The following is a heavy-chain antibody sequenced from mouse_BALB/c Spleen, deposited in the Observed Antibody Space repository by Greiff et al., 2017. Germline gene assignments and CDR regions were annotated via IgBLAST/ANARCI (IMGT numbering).Heavy chain of an antibody. J-gene: IGHJ2*01. CDR2: IWSGGST. Sequence: QVQLKESGPGLVQPSQSLSITCTVSGFSLTSYGVHWVRQSPGKGLEWLGVIWSGGSTDYNAAFISRLSISKDNSKSQVFFKMNSLQANDTAIYYCARNPIYDGYFFDYWGQGTTLTVSS. CDR1: GFSLTSYG. V-gene: IGHV2-2*02. CDR3: ARNPIYDGYFFDY. D-gene: IGHD2-3*01.